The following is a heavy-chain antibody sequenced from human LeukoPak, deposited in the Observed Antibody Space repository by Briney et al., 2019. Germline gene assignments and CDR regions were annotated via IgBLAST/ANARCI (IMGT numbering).Heavy chain of an antibody. CDR3: ARRAGAYSHPYDY. J-gene: IGHJ4*02. CDR1: GYTFTGYY. CDR2: INPNSGGT. V-gene: IGHV1-2*02. D-gene: IGHD4/OR15-4a*01. Sequence: ASVKVSCKASGYTFTGYYMHWVRQAPGQGLEWMGWINPNSGGTNYAQKFRGRVTMTEDTSTDTAYMELSSLRSEDTAVYYCARRAGAYSHPYDYWGQGTLVTVSS.